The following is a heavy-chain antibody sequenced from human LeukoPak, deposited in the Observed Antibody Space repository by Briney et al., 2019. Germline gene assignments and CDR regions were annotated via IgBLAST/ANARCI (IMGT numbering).Heavy chain of an antibody. J-gene: IGHJ4*02. D-gene: IGHD3-3*01. V-gene: IGHV3-30*02. CDR1: GFTFSSYG. CDR2: IRYDGSNK. CDR3: AKDPTSTYDLCSGSIFDY. Sequence: QPGGSLRLSCAASGFTFSSYGMHWVRQAPGKGLEWVAVIRYDGSNKYYADSVKGRFTISRDNSKNTLYLQMNSLRAEDTAVYYCAKDPTSTYDLCSGSIFDYWGQGTLVTVSS.